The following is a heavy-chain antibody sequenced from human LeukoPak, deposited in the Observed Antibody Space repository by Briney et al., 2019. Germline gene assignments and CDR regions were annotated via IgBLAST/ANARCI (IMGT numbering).Heavy chain of an antibody. D-gene: IGHD6-19*01. CDR1: GFTFSNYA. Sequence: GGSLRLSCAASGFTFSNYAMHWVRQAPGKGLEWVAVISYDGSDKYYADSVKGRFTISRDNSKNTLYLQMNNLRPEDTAVYYCARDWGRRYSSGWYGDFDYWGQGTLVTVSS. J-gene: IGHJ4*02. V-gene: IGHV3-30-3*01. CDR2: ISYDGSDK. CDR3: ARDWGRRYSSGWYGDFDY.